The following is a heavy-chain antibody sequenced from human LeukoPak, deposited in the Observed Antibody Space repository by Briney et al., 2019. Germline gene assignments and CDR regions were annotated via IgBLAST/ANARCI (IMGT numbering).Heavy chain of an antibody. CDR2: IIPIFGTA. V-gene: IGHV1-69*13. D-gene: IGHD3-9*01. CDR1: GGTFSSYA. CDR3: ARVDWGNYYYYGMDV. J-gene: IGHJ6*02. Sequence: SVKVSCKASGGTFSSYAISWVRQAPGQGLEWMGGIIPIFGTANYAQKFQGRVTITADESTSTAYMELSSLRSEDTAVYYCARVDWGNYYYYGMDVWGQGTTVTVSS.